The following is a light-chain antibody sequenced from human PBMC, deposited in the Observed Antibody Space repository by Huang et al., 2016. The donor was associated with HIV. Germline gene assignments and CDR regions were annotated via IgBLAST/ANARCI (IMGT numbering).Light chain of an antibody. V-gene: IGKV3-20*01. CDR3: QHYGSSPRP. CDR2: GAS. CDR1: QSVSGNH. J-gene: IGKJ1*01. Sequence: EIVLTQSPGTLSLSPGERATLSCRASQSVSGNHLAGYQQKPGQSPRLLIYGASSRATGIPDRVSGRGSGTDFTLTISRLEPEDFAVYYCQHYGSSPRPFGQGTKVEIK.